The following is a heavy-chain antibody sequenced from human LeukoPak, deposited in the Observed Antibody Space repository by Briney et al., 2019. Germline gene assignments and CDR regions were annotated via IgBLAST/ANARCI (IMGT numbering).Heavy chain of an antibody. Sequence: GGSLRLSCAASGFTFSSYSMNWVRQAPGKGLEWVSYISSSSSTIYYADSVKGRFTISRDNAKNSLYLQMNSLRAEDTALYYCARIYGRSGYYYFDCWGQGNLVTVSS. CDR3: ARIYGRSGYYYFDC. V-gene: IGHV3-48*01. D-gene: IGHD3-22*01. CDR1: GFTFSSYS. CDR2: ISSSSSTI. J-gene: IGHJ4*02.